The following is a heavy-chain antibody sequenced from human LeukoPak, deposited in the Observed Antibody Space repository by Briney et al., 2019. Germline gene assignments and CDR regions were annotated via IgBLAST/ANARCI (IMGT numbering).Heavy chain of an antibody. D-gene: IGHD3-10*02. V-gene: IGHV4-61*02. CDR1: GGSISSGSYY. CDR3: ARGVLFSDFDY. CDR2: IYTSGST. J-gene: IGHJ4*02. Sequence: SGTLSLTCTVSGGSISSGSYYWSWIRQPAGKGLEWIGRIYTSGSTNYNPSLKSRVTISVDTSKNQFSLKLSSVTAADTAVYYCARGVLFSDFDYWGQGTLVTVSS.